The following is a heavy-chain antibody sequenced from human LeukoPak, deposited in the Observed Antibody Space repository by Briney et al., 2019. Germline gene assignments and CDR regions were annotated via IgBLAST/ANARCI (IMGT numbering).Heavy chain of an antibody. V-gene: IGHV3-11*04. Sequence: GGSLRFSCAASGFTFSDYYMSWIRQAPGRGLEWVSVKGRFTISRDNAKNSLYLQMNSLRAEDTAVYYCARGFRFPDVWGKGTTVTVSS. D-gene: IGHD2-21*01. CDR1: GFTFSDYY. CDR3: ARGFRFPDV. J-gene: IGHJ6*04.